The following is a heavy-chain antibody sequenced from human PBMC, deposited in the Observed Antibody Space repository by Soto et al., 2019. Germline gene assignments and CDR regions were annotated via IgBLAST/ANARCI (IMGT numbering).Heavy chain of an antibody. V-gene: IGHV3-74*01. CDR2: INSDGSST. CDR3: ARDYGDDREYYYYGMDV. Sequence: HPGGSLRLSCAASGFTFSSYWMHWVRQAPGKGLVWVSRINSDGSSTSYADSVKGRFTISRDNAKNTLYLQMNSLRAEDTAVYYCARDYGDDREYYYYGMDVWGQGTTVTVSS. J-gene: IGHJ6*02. D-gene: IGHD4-17*01. CDR1: GFTFSSYW.